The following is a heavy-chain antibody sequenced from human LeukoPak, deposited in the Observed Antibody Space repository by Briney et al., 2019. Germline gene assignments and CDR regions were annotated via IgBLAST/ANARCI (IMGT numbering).Heavy chain of an antibody. CDR3: AKEWNRSKYFIDV. D-gene: IGHD2/OR15-2a*01. CDR1: GFSLRSYG. Sequence: PGGSLRLSCAASGFSLRSYGMHWVRQAPGEGLEWVAIIWNDGINKYYADSVKGRFTISRDDSKNTLFLQMNSLRTGDTAVYYCAKEWNRSKYFIDVWGRGTMVTVSS. J-gene: IGHJ6*03. V-gene: IGHV3-30*02. CDR2: IWNDGINK.